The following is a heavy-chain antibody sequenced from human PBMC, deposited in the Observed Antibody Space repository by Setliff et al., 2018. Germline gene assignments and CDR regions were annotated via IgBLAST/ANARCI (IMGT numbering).Heavy chain of an antibody. D-gene: IGHD3-22*01. CDR2: LYYSGTT. CDR3: AREGDTSGYYYGGGFDY. Sequence: PSETLSLTCSVSGASISGYYWSWIRQSPTKGLEWIGSLYYSGTTGYNPSLKSRVTMSADTSKRQFFLKLSSVTTADTALYYCAREGDTSGYYYGGGFDYWGQGIPVTVSS. CDR1: GASISGYY. V-gene: IGHV4-59*01. J-gene: IGHJ4*02.